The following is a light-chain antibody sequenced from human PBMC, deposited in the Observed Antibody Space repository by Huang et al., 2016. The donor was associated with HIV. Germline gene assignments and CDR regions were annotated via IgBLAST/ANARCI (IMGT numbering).Light chain of an antibody. J-gene: IGKJ4*01. CDR1: QDIQND. CDR2: GSS. Sequence: AIQMTQSTSSLSASVGDRVTITCRARQDIQNDLGWYQQKPGRVPKLRISGSSRLENGFPSRFSGSGVGTDFTLTISSLQPEDFATYYCLQDYDYPLTFGGGTKVEIK. V-gene: IGKV1-6*01. CDR3: LQDYDYPLT.